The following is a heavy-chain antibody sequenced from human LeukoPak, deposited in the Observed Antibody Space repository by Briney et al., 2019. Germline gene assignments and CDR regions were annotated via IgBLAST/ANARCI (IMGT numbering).Heavy chain of an antibody. CDR1: GFTFSSYA. J-gene: IGHJ4*02. CDR2: ISGSGGST. V-gene: IGHV3-23*01. CDR3: AKDSPTLESGGAAFDY. Sequence: GGSLRLSCAASGFTFSSYAMSWVRQAPGKGLEWVSAISGSGGSTYYADSVKGRFTISRDNSKNTLYLQMNSLRAEDTAVYYCAKDSPTLESGGAAFDYWGQGTLVTVSS. D-gene: IGHD3-16*01.